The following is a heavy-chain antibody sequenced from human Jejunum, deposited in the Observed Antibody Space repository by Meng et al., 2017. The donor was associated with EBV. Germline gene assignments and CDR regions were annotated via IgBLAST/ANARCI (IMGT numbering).Heavy chain of an antibody. J-gene: IGHJ5*02. Sequence: QLQLQESGPGLVKPSETRSLTCTVPGGSINNSNYDWGWIRQLPGKGLEGVGNIYNSGSPKYNPSLKSRVTISVDASKNQFSLKLSSVTAADTAVYYCVRVWNYYGSGSYYPAWGQGTLVTVSS. CDR2: IYNSGSP. CDR3: VRVWNYYGSGSYYPA. CDR1: GGSINNSNYD. V-gene: IGHV4-39*07. D-gene: IGHD3-10*01.